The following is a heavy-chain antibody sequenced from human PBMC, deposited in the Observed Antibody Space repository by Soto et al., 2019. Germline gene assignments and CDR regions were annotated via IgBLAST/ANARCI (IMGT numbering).Heavy chain of an antibody. D-gene: IGHD2-15*01. Sequence: GGSLRLSCAASGFTFSNAWMNWVRQAPGKGLEWVGRIKSKTDGGTTDYAAPVKGRFTISRDDSKNTLYLQMNSLKTEDTAVYYCTTLTSNPDIVVVVAAILDVWGQGTTVTVSS. J-gene: IGHJ6*02. CDR2: IKSKTDGGTT. CDR1: GFTFSNAW. V-gene: IGHV3-15*07. CDR3: TTLTSNPDIVVVVAAILDV.